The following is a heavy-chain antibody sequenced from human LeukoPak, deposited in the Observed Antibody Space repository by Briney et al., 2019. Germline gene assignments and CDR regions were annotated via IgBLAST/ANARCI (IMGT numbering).Heavy chain of an antibody. CDR3: ARHGYSYGYSLDY. CDR1: GLRFSDYW. V-gene: IGHV3-7*01. CDR2: IKRDGSER. J-gene: IGHJ4*02. Sequence: PGGSLRLSCAASGLRFSDYWMSWVRQAPGKGLEWVASIKRDGSERNYVDSVKGRFVISRDNAMNSVYLQLNSLRAEDTAVYYCARHGYSYGYSLDYWGQGTLVTVSS. D-gene: IGHD5-18*01.